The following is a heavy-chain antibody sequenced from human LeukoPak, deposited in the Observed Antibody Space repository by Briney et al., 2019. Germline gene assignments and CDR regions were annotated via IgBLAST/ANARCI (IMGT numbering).Heavy chain of an antibody. CDR3: AKGFYGSRYWYFDL. D-gene: IGHD3-10*01. J-gene: IGHJ2*01. V-gene: IGHV3-30*02. Sequence: PGGSLRLSCAASGFTFSKYGMYWVRQAPGKGLEWVAFIRNDGRNKYYTDSVKGRFTISRDNSKNTLYLQMISLRAEDTAVYYCAKGFYGSRYWYFDLWGRGTLVTVSS. CDR2: IRNDGRNK. CDR1: GFTFSKYG.